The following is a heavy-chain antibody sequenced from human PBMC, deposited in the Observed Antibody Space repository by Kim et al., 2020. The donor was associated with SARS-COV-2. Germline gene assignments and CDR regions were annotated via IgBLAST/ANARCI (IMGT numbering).Heavy chain of an antibody. CDR3: AKGTSSGWYWDN. Sequence: YAYSVKRRFTISRETHKNTQYLQINSLSAEDTAVYYCAKGTSSGWYWDNWGQGTLVTVSS. V-gene: IGHV3-23*01. D-gene: IGHD6-19*01. J-gene: IGHJ4*02.